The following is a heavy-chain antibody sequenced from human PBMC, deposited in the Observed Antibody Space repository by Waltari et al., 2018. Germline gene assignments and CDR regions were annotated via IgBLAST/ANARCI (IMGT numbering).Heavy chain of an antibody. Sequence: QLQLQESGPGLVKPSETLSLTCTVSGGSLSSTNSFLGWLRQPPGKGLEYIGIINYSGSTYYNPSLKSRLTISVDTSKNQFSLNLNSVTAADTALYYCARRWGSGSPYFDFWGQGTLVTVSS. D-gene: IGHD3-10*01. V-gene: IGHV4-39*01. CDR1: GGSLSSTNSF. J-gene: IGHJ4*02. CDR3: ARRWGSGSPYFDF. CDR2: INYSGST.